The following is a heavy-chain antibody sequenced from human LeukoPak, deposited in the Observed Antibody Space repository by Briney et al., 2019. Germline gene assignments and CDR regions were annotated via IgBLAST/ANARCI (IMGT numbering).Heavy chain of an antibody. CDR1: GYTLTELS. J-gene: IGHJ4*02. CDR3: ATGYDSSGYHYYFDY. D-gene: IGHD3-22*01. CDR2: FDPEDGET. V-gene: IGHV1-24*01. Sequence: ASVKVSCKVSGYTLTELSMHWVRQAPGKGLEWMGGFDPEDGETIYAQKFQGRVTMTEDTSTDTAYMELSSLRSEDTAVYYCATGYDSSGYHYYFDYWGQGTLATVSS.